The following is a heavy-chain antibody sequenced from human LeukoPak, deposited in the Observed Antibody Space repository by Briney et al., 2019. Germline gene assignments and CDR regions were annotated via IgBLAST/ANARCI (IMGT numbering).Heavy chain of an antibody. CDR1: GGSFSGYY. CDR3: ARGRGGFTMVRGVMGPFAFDI. V-gene: IGHV4-34*01. CDR2: INHSGST. D-gene: IGHD3-10*01. J-gene: IGHJ3*02. Sequence: SETLSLTCAVYGGSFSGYYWSWIRQPPGKGLEWIGEINHSGSTNYNSSLKSRVTISVDTSKNQFSLKLSSVTAADTAVYYCARGRGGFTMVRGVMGPFAFDIWGQGTMVTVSS.